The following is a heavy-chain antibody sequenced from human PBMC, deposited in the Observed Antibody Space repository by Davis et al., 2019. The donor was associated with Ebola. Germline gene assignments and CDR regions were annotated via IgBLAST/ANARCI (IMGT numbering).Heavy chain of an antibody. V-gene: IGHV3-23*01. Sequence: GESLKISCAASGFIFSNYVMSWVRQAPGKGLEWVSTISGGGGSTYYADSVKGRFTISRDNSKNTLYMQMNSLRAEDTAIYYGAKSPWGPRIAATGIDYWGQGTLVTVSS. CDR2: ISGGGGST. CDR1: GFIFSNYV. D-gene: IGHD6-13*01. CDR3: AKSPWGPRIAATGIDY. J-gene: IGHJ4*02.